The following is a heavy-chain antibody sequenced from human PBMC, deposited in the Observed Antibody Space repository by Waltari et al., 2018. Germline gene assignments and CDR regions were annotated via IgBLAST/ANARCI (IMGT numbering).Heavy chain of an antibody. CDR2: IYTSGCT. J-gene: IGHJ6*03. D-gene: IGHD3-3*01. CDR1: GGAISSGSYY. Sequence: QVQLQESGPGLVKPSQTLSLTCTVSGGAISSGSYYWSWIRHPAVTGLARIGRIYTSGCTNYNPSLTCRVTISVDTSTNQFSLTLSSVTAADTAVYYSARSPFPGYYTGIHYYIYVWGKGTTVTFSS. CDR3: ARSPFPGYYTGIHYYIYV. V-gene: IGHV4-61*02.